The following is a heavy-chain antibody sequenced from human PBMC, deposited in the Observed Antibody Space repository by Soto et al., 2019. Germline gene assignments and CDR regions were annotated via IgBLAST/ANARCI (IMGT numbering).Heavy chain of an antibody. J-gene: IGHJ4*02. CDR2: IYYSGST. Sequence: PSETLSLTCPVSGGSISSSNYYWGWIRQPPVKGLEWIGSIYYSGSTYYNPSLKSRVTISVDTSKNQFSLKLSSVTAADTAVYYCARHRSADWDYWGQGTLVNVSS. D-gene: IGHD3-9*01. V-gene: IGHV4-39*01. CDR1: GGSISSSNYY. CDR3: ARHRSADWDY.